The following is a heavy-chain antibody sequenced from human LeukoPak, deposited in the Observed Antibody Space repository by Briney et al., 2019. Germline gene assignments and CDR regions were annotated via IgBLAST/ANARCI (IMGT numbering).Heavy chain of an antibody. V-gene: IGHV4-34*09. Sequence: SETLSLTCAVYGGSFSGYYWSWIRQPPGKGLEWIGYICYSGTTYYNPSLKSRLTISVDTSKNQFSLRLSSVTAADTAVYLCARKKDDGDYHIDYWGPGTLVTVSS. CDR1: GGSFSGYY. CDR3: ARKKDDGDYHIDY. CDR2: ICYSGTT. D-gene: IGHD4-17*01. J-gene: IGHJ4*02.